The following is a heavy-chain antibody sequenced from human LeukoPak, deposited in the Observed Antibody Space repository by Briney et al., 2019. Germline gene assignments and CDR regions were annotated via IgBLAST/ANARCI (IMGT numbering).Heavy chain of an antibody. D-gene: IGHD3-22*01. J-gene: IGHJ4*02. CDR2: ISSSGSTI. CDR3: ARGDYYDSSEYFDY. CDR1: GFTFSDYY. Sequence: GGSLRLSCAASGFTFSDYYMSWIRQAPGKGLERVSYISSSGSTIYYADSVKGRFTISRDNAKNSLYLQMNSLRAEDTAVYYCARGDYYDSSEYFDYWGQGTLVTVSS. V-gene: IGHV3-11*01.